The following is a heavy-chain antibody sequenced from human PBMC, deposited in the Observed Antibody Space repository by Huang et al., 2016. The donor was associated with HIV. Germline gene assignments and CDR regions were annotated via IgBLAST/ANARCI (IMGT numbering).Heavy chain of an antibody. V-gene: IGHV4-34*01. Sequence: QVQLQQWGAGLLRPSETLSLTCAVYGGSFSGYYGTWIRQPPGKGLEWIGEINHREGTNYNPSRKSRVTISVDTSRNQFSLTLTSVTAADTAVYYCARGQGGYYYYYMDVWGKGTTVTVSS. CDR3: ARGQGGYYYYYMDV. J-gene: IGHJ6*03. CDR1: GGSFSGYY. CDR2: INHREGT.